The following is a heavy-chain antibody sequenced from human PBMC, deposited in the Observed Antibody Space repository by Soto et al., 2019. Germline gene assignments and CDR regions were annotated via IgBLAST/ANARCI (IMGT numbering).Heavy chain of an antibody. D-gene: IGHD6-6*01. J-gene: IGHJ5*02. CDR1: GYTFTSYA. V-gene: IGHV1-8*02. Sequence: GASVKVSCKASGYTFTSYAMHWVRQAPGQGLEWMGWMNPNSGNTGYAQKFQGRVTMTRNTSISTAYMELSSLRSEDTAVYYCAREKGSSGFDPWGQGTLVTVSS. CDR2: MNPNSGNT. CDR3: AREKGSSGFDP.